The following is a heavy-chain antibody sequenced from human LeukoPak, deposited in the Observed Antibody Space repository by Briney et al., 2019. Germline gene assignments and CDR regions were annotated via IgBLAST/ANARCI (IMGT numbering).Heavy chain of an antibody. CDR2: IYTSGST. V-gene: IGHV4-39*07. D-gene: IGHD2-15*01. CDR1: GGSISSSSYY. CDR3: ARDHRDNGGIGG. Sequence: NPSETLSLTCTVSGGSISSSSYYWGWIRQPPGKGLEWIGRIYTSGSTNYNPSLKSRVTMSVDTSKNQFSLKLSSVTAADTAVYYCARDHRDNGGIGGWGQGTLVTVSS. J-gene: IGHJ4*02.